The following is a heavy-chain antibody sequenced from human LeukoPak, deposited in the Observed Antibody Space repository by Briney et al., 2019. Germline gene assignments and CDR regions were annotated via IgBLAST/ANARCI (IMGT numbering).Heavy chain of an antibody. CDR2: MNPNSGNT. Sequence: ASVTVSCKASGYTFTSYDINWVRQATGQGLEWMGWMNPNSGNTGYAQRFQGRVTMTRNTSISTAYMELSSLRSEDTAVYYCARRPSTTIFGVVITSNGFDPWGQGTLVTVSS. D-gene: IGHD3-3*01. CDR1: GYTFTSYD. J-gene: IGHJ5*02. CDR3: ARRPSTTIFGVVITSNGFDP. V-gene: IGHV1-8*01.